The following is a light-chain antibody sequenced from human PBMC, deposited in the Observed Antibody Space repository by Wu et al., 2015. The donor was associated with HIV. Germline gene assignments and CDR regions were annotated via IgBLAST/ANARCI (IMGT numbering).Light chain of an antibody. CDR3: QQRTNWPPG. CDR1: QSVRTS. CDR2: DAS. Sequence: EIVLTQSPPTLSLSPGERATLSCRASQSVRTSLVWYQQKPGQAPRLLTFDASTRATGIPARFSGSGSGTDFTLTISTLEPEDFAIYYCQQRTNWPPGFGQGTRVEI. V-gene: IGKV3-11*01. J-gene: IGKJ1*01.